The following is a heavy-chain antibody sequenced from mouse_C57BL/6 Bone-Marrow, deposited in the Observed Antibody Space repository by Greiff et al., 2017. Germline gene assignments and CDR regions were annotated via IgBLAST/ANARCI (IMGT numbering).Heavy chain of an antibody. Sequence: VQLVESGAELARPGASVKLSCKASGYTFTSYGISWVKQRTGQGLEWIGAIYPRSGNTYYNEKFKGKATLTADKSSSTAYMELRSLTSEDSAVYFCARDYSGSSYGNYYAMDYWGQGTSVTVSS. CDR3: ARDYSGSSYGNYYAMDY. CDR2: IYPRSGNT. J-gene: IGHJ4*01. CDR1: GYTFTSYG. D-gene: IGHD1-1*01. V-gene: IGHV1-81*01.